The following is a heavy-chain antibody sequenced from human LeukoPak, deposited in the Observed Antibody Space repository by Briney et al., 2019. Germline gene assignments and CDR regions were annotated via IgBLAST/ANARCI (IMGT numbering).Heavy chain of an antibody. CDR1: GGSISSYY. D-gene: IGHD1-26*01. CDR3: ARPGSYTRVGGFDI. CDR2: IYYSGST. J-gene: IGHJ3*02. V-gene: IGHV4-59*01. Sequence: SETLSLTCTVSGGSISSYYWSWIRQPPGKGLEWIGYIYYSGSTNYNPSLKSRVTISVDTSKNQFSLKLSSVTAAATAVYYCARPGSYTRVGGFDIWGQGTMVTVSS.